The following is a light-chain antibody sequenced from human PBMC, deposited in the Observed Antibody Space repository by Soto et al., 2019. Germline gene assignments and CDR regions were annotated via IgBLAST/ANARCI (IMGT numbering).Light chain of an antibody. J-gene: IGKJ1*01. V-gene: IGKV1-5*01. Sequence: DIQMTQSPSTLSASVGDRVTITCRASQSISSWLAWYQQKPGKAPKLLIYDASSLESGVPSRFSGSGSGTEFTLTSSSLQPDDFATYYCQQYNSYSGTFDQGTKVEIK. CDR1: QSISSW. CDR2: DAS. CDR3: QQYNSYSGT.